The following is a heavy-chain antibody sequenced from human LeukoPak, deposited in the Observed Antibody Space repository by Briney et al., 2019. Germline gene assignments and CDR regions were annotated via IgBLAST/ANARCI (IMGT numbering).Heavy chain of an antibody. Sequence: GGSLRLSCAASGFTFSSYDMHWVRQAPGKGLEWVAVISYDGSNKYYTDSVKGRFTISRDNSRNTMYLQMNSLRVEDTAVYYCVKDYQVGNSPAFGDYWGQGTLVTISS. CDR1: GFTFSSYD. CDR3: VKDYQVGNSPAFGDY. CDR2: ISYDGSNK. J-gene: IGHJ4*02. D-gene: IGHD1-26*01. V-gene: IGHV3-30*18.